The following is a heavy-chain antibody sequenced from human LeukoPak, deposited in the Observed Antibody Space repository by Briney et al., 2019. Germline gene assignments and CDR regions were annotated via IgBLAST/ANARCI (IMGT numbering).Heavy chain of an antibody. D-gene: IGHD3-10*01. V-gene: IGHV3-64*02. Sequence: GGSLRLSCAASGFTFSSYAMHWVRQAPGKGLEFVSAISSNGGSTNYADSVNGRFTISRDNSKNTLYLQMGSLRAEDMAVYYCARARGGSYYDYWGQGTLVTVSS. CDR2: ISSNGGST. J-gene: IGHJ4*02. CDR3: ARARGGSYYDY. CDR1: GFTFSSYA.